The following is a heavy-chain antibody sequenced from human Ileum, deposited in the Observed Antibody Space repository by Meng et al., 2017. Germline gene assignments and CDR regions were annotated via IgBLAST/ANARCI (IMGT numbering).Heavy chain of an antibody. CDR3: ARSSTSPASYFFDY. V-gene: IGHV4-61*01. CDR2: IYYSGST. CDR1: GGSVSSGSYY. J-gene: IGHJ4*02. D-gene: IGHD6-6*01. Sequence: QGHRQEWGPSQVSPSETLSPACTVSGGSVSSGSYYWSWIRQPPGKGLEWIGHIYYSGSTNYNPSLKSRVTISVDMSKNQFPLKLNSVTAADTAIYFCARSSTSPASYFFDYWGQGTLVTVSS.